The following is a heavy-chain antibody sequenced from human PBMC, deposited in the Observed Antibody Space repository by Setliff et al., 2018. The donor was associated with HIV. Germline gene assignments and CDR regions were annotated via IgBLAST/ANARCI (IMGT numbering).Heavy chain of an antibody. CDR2: IYYSGTT. J-gene: IGHJ4*02. Sequence: SETLSLTCTVSGGSISSTNYYWGWIRQTPGKGLEWIGSIYYSGTTYYNPSLKSRGTMSVDTSTSRLSLKVHSVTAADTAMYYCARGSHGTSWTDYWGQGTLVTVSS. D-gene: IGHD6-13*01. CDR1: GGSISSTNYY. V-gene: IGHV4-39*07. CDR3: ARGSHGTSWTDY.